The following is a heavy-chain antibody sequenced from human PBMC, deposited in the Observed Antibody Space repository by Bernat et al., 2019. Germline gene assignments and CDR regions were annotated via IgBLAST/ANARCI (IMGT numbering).Heavy chain of an antibody. D-gene: IGHD1-7*01. CDR1: GDSVSSNSAA. CDR2: TYYRSKWYN. J-gene: IGHJ3*02. Sequence: QVQLQQSGPGLVKPSQTLSLTCAISGDSVSSNSAAWNWIRQSPSRGLEWLGRTYYRSKWYNDYAVSVKSRITFNPDTSKNQFTLQLNSVTPEDTAVYYCARRRSITGTTRLDALDIWGQGTMVTVSS. V-gene: IGHV6-1*01. CDR3: ARRRSITGTTRLDALDI.